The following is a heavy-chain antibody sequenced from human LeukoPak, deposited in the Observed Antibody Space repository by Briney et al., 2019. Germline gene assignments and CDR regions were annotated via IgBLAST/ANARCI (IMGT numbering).Heavy chain of an antibody. Sequence: PSETLSLTCTVSGGSIRSSSYYWGWIRQPPGKGLEWIVSIYYTGATWYNPSLTSRVTISLDTSKKQLSLRLSSVTAADTAVYYCAGQGGSYPFDYWGQGTLVTVSS. CDR3: AGQGGSYPFDY. J-gene: IGHJ4*02. CDR2: IYYTGAT. CDR1: GGSIRSSSYY. V-gene: IGHV4-39*01. D-gene: IGHD1-26*01.